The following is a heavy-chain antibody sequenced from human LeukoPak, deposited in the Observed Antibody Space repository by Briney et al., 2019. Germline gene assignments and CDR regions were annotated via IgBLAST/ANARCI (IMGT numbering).Heavy chain of an antibody. CDR1: GFTFSSYS. Sequence: GGSLRLSCAASGFTFSSYSVNWVRQAPGKGLEWVSSISSSSSYIYYADSVKGRFTISRDNAENSLYLQMNSLRAEDTAVYYCARSKTKGGFDYWGQGTLVTVSS. V-gene: IGHV3-21*01. J-gene: IGHJ4*02. D-gene: IGHD3-16*01. CDR3: ARSKTKGGFDY. CDR2: ISSSSSYI.